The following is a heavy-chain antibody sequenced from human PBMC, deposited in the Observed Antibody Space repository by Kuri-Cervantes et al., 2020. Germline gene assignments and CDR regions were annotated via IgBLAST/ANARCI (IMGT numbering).Heavy chain of an antibody. V-gene: IGHV3-30-3*01. CDR3: ARDDRWLQFWGDWTGDYYYGMDV. J-gene: IGHJ6*02. Sequence: GGSLRLSCPASGFTLSSYAMHWVRQAPGKGLEWVAVISYDGSNKYYADSVKGRFTISRDNSKNTLYLQMNSLGAEDTAVYYCARDDRWLQFWGDWTGDYYYGMDVWGQGTTVTVSS. CDR1: GFTLSSYA. CDR2: ISYDGSNK. D-gene: IGHD5-24*01.